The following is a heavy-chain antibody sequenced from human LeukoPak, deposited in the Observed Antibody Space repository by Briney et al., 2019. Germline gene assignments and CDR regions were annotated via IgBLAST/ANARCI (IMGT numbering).Heavy chain of an antibody. CDR1: GYTFTSYD. CDR3: ARGVCRTYSGSFGY. CDR2: MNPNSGNT. V-gene: IGHV1-8*01. Sequence: ASVTVSCKASGYTFTSYDINWVRQATGQGLEWMGWMNPNSGNTGYAQKFQGRVTMTRNTSISTAYMELSSLRSEDTAVYYCARGVCRTYSGSFGYWGQGTLVTVSS. J-gene: IGHJ4*02. D-gene: IGHD1-26*01.